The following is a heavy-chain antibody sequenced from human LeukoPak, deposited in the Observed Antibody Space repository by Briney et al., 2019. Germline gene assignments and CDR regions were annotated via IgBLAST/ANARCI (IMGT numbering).Heavy chain of an antibody. CDR2: IYHSGST. CDR1: GGSISSGGYY. V-gene: IGHV4-30-2*01. CDR3: ARDPGYCSSTSCFPNGPFDY. D-gene: IGHD2-2*01. Sequence: SQTLSLTCTVSGGSISSGGYYWSWIRQPPGKGLEWIGYIYHSGSTYYNPSLKSRVTISVDRSKNQFSLKLSSVTAADTAVYYCARDPGYCSSTSCFPNGPFDYWGQGTLVTVSS. J-gene: IGHJ4*02.